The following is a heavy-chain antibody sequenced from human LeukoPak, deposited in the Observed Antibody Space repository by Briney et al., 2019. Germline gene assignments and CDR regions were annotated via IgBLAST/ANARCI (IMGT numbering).Heavy chain of an antibody. CDR1: GITLSNYG. V-gene: IGHV3-23*01. Sequence: QTGGSLRLSCAVSGITLSNYGMSWVRQAPGKGLEWVVGISDSGGSTNYADSVKGRFTISRDNAKNTLYLQMNSLRAEDTAVYFCAKRGVVIRVILVGFHKQAYYFDSWGQGALVTVSS. CDR3: AKRGVVIRVILVGFHKQAYYFDS. J-gene: IGHJ4*02. D-gene: IGHD3-10*01. CDR2: ISDSGGST.